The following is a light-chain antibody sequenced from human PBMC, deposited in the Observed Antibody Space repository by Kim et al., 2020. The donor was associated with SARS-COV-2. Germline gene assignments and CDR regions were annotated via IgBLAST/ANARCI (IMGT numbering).Light chain of an antibody. CDR1: QSISRY. V-gene: IGKV3-11*01. Sequence: SPGEEATVSSRASQSISRYLAWYQQKPGQAPRRLIYDAANRATGIPARCSGSGSGTDFTLTISSLESDDFAVYYCQQRSNWPPYTFGQGTKVDIK. J-gene: IGKJ2*01. CDR3: QQRSNWPPYT. CDR2: DAA.